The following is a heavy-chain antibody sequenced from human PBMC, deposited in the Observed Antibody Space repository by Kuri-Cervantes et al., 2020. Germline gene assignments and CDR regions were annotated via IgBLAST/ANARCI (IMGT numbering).Heavy chain of an antibody. J-gene: IGHJ4*02. V-gene: IGHV1-18*01. CDR2: ISGYNGDT. CDR3: ARDYVSGYYLTTFDY. Sequence: ASVKVSCKASGYTFTSYGISWVRQAPGQGIEWMGWISGYNGDTNYEQKVQGRVTMTTDTSTSTAYMGLRSLRADDTALYYCARDYVSGYYLTTFDYWGQGTLVTVSS. CDR1: GYTFTSYG. D-gene: IGHD3-22*01.